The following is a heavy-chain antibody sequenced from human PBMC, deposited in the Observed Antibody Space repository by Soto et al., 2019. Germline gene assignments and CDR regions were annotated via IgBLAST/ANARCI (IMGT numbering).Heavy chain of an antibody. CDR3: ARIITAAADYYYYYGMDV. J-gene: IGHJ6*02. D-gene: IGHD6-13*01. Sequence: QVQLVQSGAEVKKPGSSVKVSCKASGGTFSSYAISWVRQAPGQGLEWMGGIIPIFGTANDAQKVQGRVTITADAATSTAYMELSSLRSEDTAVYYCARIITAAADYYYYYGMDVWGQGTTVTVSS. CDR1: GGTFSSYA. CDR2: IIPIFGTA. V-gene: IGHV1-69*01.